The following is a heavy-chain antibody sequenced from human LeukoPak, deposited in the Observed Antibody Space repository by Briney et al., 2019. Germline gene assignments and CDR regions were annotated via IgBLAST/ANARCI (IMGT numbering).Heavy chain of an antibody. V-gene: IGHV4-39*01. CDR2: IYYSGST. D-gene: IGHD6-19*01. J-gene: IGHJ6*03. CDR3: ASLPSGYSSGWLSATSYYYYYMGV. Sequence: SETLSLTCTVSGGSISSSSYYWGWIRQPPGKGLEWIGSIYYSGSTYYNPSLKSRVTISVDTSKNQFSLKLSSVTAADTAVYYCASLPSGYSSGWLSATSYYYYYMGVWGKGTTVTVSS. CDR1: GGSISSSSYY.